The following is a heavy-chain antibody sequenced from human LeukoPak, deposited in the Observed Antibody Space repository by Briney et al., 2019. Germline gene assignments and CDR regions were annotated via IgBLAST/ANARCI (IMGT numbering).Heavy chain of an antibody. CDR2: IYYSGST. J-gene: IGHJ4*02. D-gene: IGHD3-10*01. CDR3: ARTPSRFGELLPDY. V-gene: IGHV4-59*01. CDR1: GGSISSYY. Sequence: SETLSLTCTVSGGSISSYYWSWIRQPPGKGLEWIGYIYYSGSTNYNPSLKSRVTISVDTSKNQFSLKLSSVTAADTAVYYCARTPSRFGELLPDYWGQGTLVTVSS.